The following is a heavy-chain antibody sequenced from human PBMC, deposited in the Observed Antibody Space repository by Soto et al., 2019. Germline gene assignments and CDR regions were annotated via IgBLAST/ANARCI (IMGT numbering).Heavy chain of an antibody. V-gene: IGHV3-73*01. D-gene: IGHD3-10*01. CDR3: AHLAGSGRFDP. Sequence: GGSLRLSCAASGFTSSTYTINWVRQASGKGPEWVGRIRSKGHNYATEYAASVKGRFTISRDDSKNTAYLQMNSLQTEDTAVYYCAHLAGSGRFDPWGQGTLVTVPQ. CDR1: GFTSSTYT. CDR2: IRSKGHNYAT. J-gene: IGHJ5*02.